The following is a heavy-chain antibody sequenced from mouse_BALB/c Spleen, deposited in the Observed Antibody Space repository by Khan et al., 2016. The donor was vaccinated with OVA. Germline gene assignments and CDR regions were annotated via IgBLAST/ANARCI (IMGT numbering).Heavy chain of an antibody. CDR3: AKRGLRWYFDY. D-gene: IGHD1-1*02. Sequence: QIQLVQSGAELAKPGASVKMSCKASGYTFINYWILWVKQRPGQGLEWIGYINPSNGDTETNQNFKDKATLTADKSSRTSYMQLSSLTSEGSAVYYCAKRGLRWYFDYWGQGTPLTVSA. V-gene: IGHV1-7*01. CDR1: GYTFINYW. CDR2: INPSNGDT. J-gene: IGHJ2*01.